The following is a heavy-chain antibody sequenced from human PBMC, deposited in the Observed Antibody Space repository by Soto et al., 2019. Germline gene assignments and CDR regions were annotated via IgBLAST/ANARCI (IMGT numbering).Heavy chain of an antibody. CDR2: INAGNGNT. CDR3: AGCVSRTSWYLNDF. D-gene: IGHD2-2*01. J-gene: IGHJ4*02. Sequence: ASVKVSCKASGYTFTSYAMHWVRQAPGQRLEWMGWINAGNGNTKYSQKFQGRVTITRDTSASTAYMELSSLRAEDTAVYYCAGCVSRTSWYLNDFRGQGTLVTVSS. CDR1: GYTFTSYA. V-gene: IGHV1-3*01.